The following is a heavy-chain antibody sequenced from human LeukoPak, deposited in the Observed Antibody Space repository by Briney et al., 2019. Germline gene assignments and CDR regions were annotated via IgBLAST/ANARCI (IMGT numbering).Heavy chain of an antibody. CDR3: ARVRGGYCSGGSCYSAFDI. D-gene: IGHD2-15*01. CDR2: IKQDGSEK. CDR1: GFTLSDSA. Sequence: GGSLRLSCAASGFTLSDSAIHWVRQAPGKGLEWVANIKQDGSEKYYVDSVKGRFTISRDNAQNSLYLQMNSLRAEDTAVYYCARVRGGYCSGGSCYSAFDIWGQGTMVTVSS. V-gene: IGHV3-7*04. J-gene: IGHJ3*02.